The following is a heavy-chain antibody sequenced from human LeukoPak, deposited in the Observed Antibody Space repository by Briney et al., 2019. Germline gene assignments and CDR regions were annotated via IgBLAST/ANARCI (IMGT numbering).Heavy chain of an antibody. CDR3: ASTHAGRYYTTFDS. CDR1: GDSISSASSY. Sequence: ASETLSLTCTVSGDSISSASSYWAWVRQPPGKGLEWIGTVYYTGRTYNNPSLKSRISISIDTSSNQFSLKVASVSAADTAVYYCASTHAGRYYTTFDSWGRGTLVTVSS. V-gene: IGHV4-39*01. J-gene: IGHJ4*02. D-gene: IGHD1-26*01. CDR2: VYYTGRT.